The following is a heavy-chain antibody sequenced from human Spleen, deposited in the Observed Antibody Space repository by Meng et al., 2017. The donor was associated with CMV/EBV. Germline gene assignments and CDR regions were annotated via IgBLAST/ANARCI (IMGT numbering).Heavy chain of an antibody. CDR3: ARDRGFEGWYFDL. Sequence: GGSLRLSCAASGFTFSSYSMNWVRQAPGKGLEWVSSISSSSSYIYYADSVKGRFTISRDNAKNSLYLQINSLRAEDTAVYYCARDRGFEGWYFDLWGRGTLVTVSS. D-gene: IGHD3-10*01. V-gene: IGHV3-21*01. J-gene: IGHJ2*01. CDR1: GFTFSSYS. CDR2: ISSSSSYI.